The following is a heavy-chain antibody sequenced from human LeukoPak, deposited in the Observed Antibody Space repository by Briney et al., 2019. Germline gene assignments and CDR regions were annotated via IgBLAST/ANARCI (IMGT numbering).Heavy chain of an antibody. J-gene: IGHJ4*02. CDR2: ISSSGNST. D-gene: IGHD3-10*01. CDR3: AIRWGGYGSGSYSFDY. Sequence: KTGGSLRLSCAASGFTFSDYYMSWIRQAPGKGLEWVSYISSSGNSTYYSDSVRGRFTISRDNAKNSLHLQMNSLRAEDTALYYCAIRWGGYGSGSYSFDYWGQGTLVTVSS. CDR1: GFTFSDYY. V-gene: IGHV3-11*01.